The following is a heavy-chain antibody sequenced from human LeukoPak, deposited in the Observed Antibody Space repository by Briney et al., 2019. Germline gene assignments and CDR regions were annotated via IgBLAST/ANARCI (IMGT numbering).Heavy chain of an antibody. CDR1: GYTFTGYY. CDR2: TNPNSGGT. Sequence: ASVKVSCKASGYTFTGYYMHWVRQAPGQGLEWMGRTNPNSGGTNYAQKFQGRVTMTRDTSISTAYMELSRLRSDDTAVYYCARVVRGVTKILDYWGQGTLVTVSS. D-gene: IGHD3-10*01. V-gene: IGHV1-2*06. CDR3: ARVVRGVTKILDY. J-gene: IGHJ4*02.